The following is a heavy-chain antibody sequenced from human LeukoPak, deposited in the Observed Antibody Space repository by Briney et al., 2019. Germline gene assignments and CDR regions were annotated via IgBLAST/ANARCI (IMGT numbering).Heavy chain of an antibody. CDR1: GYTFTSYG. CDR2: ISAYNGNT. V-gene: IGHV1-18*01. D-gene: IGHD5-18*01. CDR3: ARDFVDTDMGYVGFGSAFDF. J-gene: IGHJ3*01. Sequence: GASVKVSCKASGYTFTSYGISWVRQAPGQGLEWTGWISAYNGNTNYAQKFQGRVTMTRETSISTAHMELSRLRSDDTAVYYCARDFVDTDMGYVGFGSAFDFWGQGTIVTVSS.